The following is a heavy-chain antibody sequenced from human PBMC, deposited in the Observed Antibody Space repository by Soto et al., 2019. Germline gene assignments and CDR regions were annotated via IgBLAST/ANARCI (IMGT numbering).Heavy chain of an antibody. Sequence: HVQLQASCPGLVKPSETLSLSCTVSDGSIRSNYWGWIRQPPGKGLEWIGFRSYSGTTNYNPSLKSRVTLSVDTSKNQFSLALSSVPAADTAVYYCARGRWFDPWGQGTLVTVAS. CDR2: RSYSGTT. J-gene: IGHJ5*02. CDR3: ARGRWFDP. V-gene: IGHV4-59*01. CDR1: DGSIRSNY.